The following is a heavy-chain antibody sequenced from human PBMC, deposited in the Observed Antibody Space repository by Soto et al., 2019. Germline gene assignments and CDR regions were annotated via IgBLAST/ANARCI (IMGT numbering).Heavy chain of an antibody. D-gene: IGHD1-7*01. J-gene: IGHJ3*02. V-gene: IGHV3-64D*06. CDR3: VKDQDWNYASNDAFDI. Sequence: GGSLRLSCSASGFTFLSYAMHWVRQAPGKGLEYVSAIGSNGGSTYYADSVRGRFTISRDNSKNTLYLQMSSLRAEDTAMYYCVKDQDWNYASNDAFDIWGQGTMVTVSS. CDR1: GFTFLSYA. CDR2: IGSNGGST.